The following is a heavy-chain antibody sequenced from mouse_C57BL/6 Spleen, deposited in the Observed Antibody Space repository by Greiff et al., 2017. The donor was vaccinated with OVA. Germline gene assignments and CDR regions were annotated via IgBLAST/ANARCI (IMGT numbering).Heavy chain of an antibody. CDR2: IYPGDGDT. Sequence: QVQLQQSGPELVKPGASVKISCKASGYAFSSSWMNWVKQRPGKGLEWIGRIYPGDGDTNYNGKFKGKATLTADKSSSTAYMQLSSLTSEDSAVYFCAREGGNPSMDYWGQGTSVTVSS. J-gene: IGHJ4*01. V-gene: IGHV1-82*01. CDR3: AREGGNPSMDY. D-gene: IGHD1-1*02. CDR1: GYAFSSSW.